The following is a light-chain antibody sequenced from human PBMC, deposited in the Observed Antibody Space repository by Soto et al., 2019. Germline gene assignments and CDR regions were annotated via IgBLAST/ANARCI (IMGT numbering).Light chain of an antibody. Sequence: QSALTQPASVSGSPGQSITISCTGTSSDVGGYNYVSWYQQHPGKAPKFMIYDVSNRPSGVSNRFSGSKSGNTASLIISGLQAEDEADYYCSSYIGSSVVFGGGTKLTVL. J-gene: IGLJ2*01. V-gene: IGLV2-14*01. CDR2: DVS. CDR3: SSYIGSSVV. CDR1: SSDVGGYNY.